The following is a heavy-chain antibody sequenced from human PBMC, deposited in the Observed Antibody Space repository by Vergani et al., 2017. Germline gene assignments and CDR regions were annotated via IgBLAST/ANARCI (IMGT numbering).Heavy chain of an antibody. CDR2: INPNTGGS. V-gene: IGHV1-2*02. CDR1: GYTFIGYY. D-gene: IGHD3-22*01. Sequence: QVQLVQSGAEVKKPGFSTRVSCKASGYTFIGYYMHWVRQAPGQGLEWIGWINPNTGGSNLAQNFQGRVTLTRDTSTRTFYLELSRLKSDDTAVYYCTRGWYYDSIAYWAYWGQGTLVTVSS. CDR3: TRGWYYDSIAYWAY. J-gene: IGHJ4*02.